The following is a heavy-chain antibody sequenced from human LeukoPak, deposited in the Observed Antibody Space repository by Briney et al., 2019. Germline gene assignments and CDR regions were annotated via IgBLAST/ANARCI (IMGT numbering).Heavy chain of an antibody. CDR3: ARDRTVTTDWYFDL. V-gene: IGHV3-74*01. J-gene: IGHJ2*01. CDR1: GFTFSSYW. CDR2: INSDGSST. Sequence: GGSPRLSCAASGFTFSSYWMHWVRQAPGKGLVWVSRINSDGSSTNYADSDSVKGRFTISRDNAKNSLYLQMNSLRDEDTAVYYCARDRTVTTDWYFDLWGRGPLVTVSS. D-gene: IGHD4-17*01.